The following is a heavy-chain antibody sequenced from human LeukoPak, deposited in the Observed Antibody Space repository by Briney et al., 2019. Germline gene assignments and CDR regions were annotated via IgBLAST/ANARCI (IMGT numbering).Heavy chain of an antibody. CDR3: ARVLSIVVVPGATFWCDP. J-gene: IGHJ5*02. CDR2: VNHSGST. Sequence: PSETLSLTCAVYGGSFSGYYWSWIRQPPGKGLEWIGDVNHSGSTNYNPSLKSRVTISVDTSKNQFSLKLSSVTAADTAVYHCARVLSIVVVPGATFWCDPWGQGTLVTVSS. V-gene: IGHV4-34*01. D-gene: IGHD2-2*01. CDR1: GGSFSGYY.